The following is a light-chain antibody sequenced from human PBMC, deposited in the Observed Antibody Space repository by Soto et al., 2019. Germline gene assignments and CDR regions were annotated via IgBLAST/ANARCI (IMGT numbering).Light chain of an antibody. V-gene: IGKV1-5*01. CDR1: QSIYKW. J-gene: IGKJ3*01. Sequence: DIQMTQSPSTLSASVGDRVTITCRASQSIYKWLAWFQLKPGKVPKLLSYHVSYLESEVPSRFSGSGSGTDFTLTIRTQKPDDFASYYCQTSKYYFGAVTKVDI. CDR2: HVS. CDR3: QTSKYY.